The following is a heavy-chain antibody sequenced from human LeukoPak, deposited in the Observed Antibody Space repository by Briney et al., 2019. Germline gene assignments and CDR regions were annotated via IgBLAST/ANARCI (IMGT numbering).Heavy chain of an antibody. J-gene: IGHJ3*02. CDR3: ARVRGGGPDAFDI. CDR2: IIPIFGIA. Sequence: SVKVSCEASGGTFSSYAISWVRQAPGQGLEWMGRIIPIFGIANYAQKFQGRVTITADKSTSTAYMELSSLRSEDTAVYYCARVRGGGPDAFDIWGQGTMVTVSS. D-gene: IGHD2-15*01. CDR1: GGTFSSYA. V-gene: IGHV1-69*04.